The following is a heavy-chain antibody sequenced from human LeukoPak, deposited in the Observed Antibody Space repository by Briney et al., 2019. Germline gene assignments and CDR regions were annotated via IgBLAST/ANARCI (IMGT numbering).Heavy chain of an antibody. Sequence: SVKVSCKASGGTFSSYAISWVRQAPGQGLEWMGGITPIFGTANYAQKFQGRVTITADESTSTAYMELSSLRSEDTAVYYCARGRDYRVGYCYYGMDVWGQGATVTVSS. V-gene: IGHV1-69*13. CDR2: ITPIFGTA. D-gene: IGHD4-11*01. CDR3: ARGRDYRVGYCYYGMDV. J-gene: IGHJ6*02. CDR1: GGTFSSYA.